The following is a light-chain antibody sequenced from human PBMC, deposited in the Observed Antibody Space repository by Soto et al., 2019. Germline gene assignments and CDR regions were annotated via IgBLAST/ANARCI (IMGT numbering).Light chain of an antibody. J-gene: IGKJ1*01. Sequence: DIQMTQSPSTLSASVGDTVTVTCRASQSVSGWLAWYQQKPGEAPKLLIYDASTLESGVPSRFSGSRSGTEFTLTISSLQPDDFATYYCQHYNSYSEAFGQGTKVDIK. CDR3: QHYNSYSEA. CDR2: DAS. V-gene: IGKV1-5*01. CDR1: QSVSGW.